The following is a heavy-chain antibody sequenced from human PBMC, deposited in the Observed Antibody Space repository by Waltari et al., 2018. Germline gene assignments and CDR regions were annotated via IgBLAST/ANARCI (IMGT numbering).Heavy chain of an antibody. CDR3: ATETYYYDSSGSNLPGFDY. D-gene: IGHD3-22*01. CDR1: GYTLTELS. Sequence: QVQLVQSGAEVKKPGASVKVSCKVSGYTLTELSMHWVRQAPGKGLEWMGGFDPEDGETIYAQKFQGRVTMTEDTSTDTAYMELSSLRSEDTAVYYCATETYYYDSSGSNLPGFDYWGQGTLVTVSS. CDR2: FDPEDGET. V-gene: IGHV1-24*01. J-gene: IGHJ4*02.